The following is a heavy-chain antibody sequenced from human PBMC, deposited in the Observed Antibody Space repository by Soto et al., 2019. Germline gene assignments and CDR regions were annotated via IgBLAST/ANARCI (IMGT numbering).Heavy chain of an antibody. CDR1: GGSFSGYY. V-gene: IGHV4-34*01. Sequence: SETLSLTCAVYGGSFSGYYWSWIRQPPGKGLEWIGEINHSGSTNYNPSLKSRVTISVDTSKNQFSLKLSSVTAADTAVYYCARGDYDILTGYRNSFDPWGQGTLVT. J-gene: IGHJ5*02. CDR2: INHSGST. CDR3: ARGDYDILTGYRNSFDP. D-gene: IGHD3-9*01.